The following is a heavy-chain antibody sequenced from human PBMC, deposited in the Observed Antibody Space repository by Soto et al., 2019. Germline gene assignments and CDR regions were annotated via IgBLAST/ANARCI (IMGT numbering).Heavy chain of an antibody. D-gene: IGHD6-13*01. Sequence: PSETLSLTCTVSGGSISSYYWSWIRQPPGKGLEWIGYIYYSGSTNYNPSLKSRVTISVDTSKNQFSLKLSSVTAADTVVYYCARDRPEQQLNYGMDVWGQGTTVTVSS. V-gene: IGHV4-59*01. CDR3: ARDRPEQQLNYGMDV. J-gene: IGHJ6*02. CDR1: GGSISSYY. CDR2: IYYSGST.